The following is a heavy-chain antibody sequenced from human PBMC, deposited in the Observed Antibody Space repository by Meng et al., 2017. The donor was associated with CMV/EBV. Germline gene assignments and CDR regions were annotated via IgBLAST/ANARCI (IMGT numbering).Heavy chain of an antibody. CDR1: FSNYP. CDR2: IIPIFGTA. V-gene: IGHV1-69*05. Sequence: FSNYPISWGRRAPGQGREGMGGIIPIFGTANHAQKFQGRVTITTDESTSTAYMELSSLRSEDTAVYYCASSYCTNGVCYPLYYFDYWGQGTLVTVSS. J-gene: IGHJ4*02. D-gene: IGHD2-8*01. CDR3: ASSYCTNGVCYPLYYFDY.